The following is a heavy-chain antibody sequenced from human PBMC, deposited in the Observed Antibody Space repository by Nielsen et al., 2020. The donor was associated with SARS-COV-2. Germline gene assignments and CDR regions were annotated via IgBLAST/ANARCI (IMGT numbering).Heavy chain of an antibody. J-gene: IGHJ4*02. CDR3: AKDPRNGLVRGGIIDY. V-gene: IGHV3-30*18. Sequence: GESLKISCAASGFTFSNYGMHWVRQAPGKGLEWVAVISDDGRNKYYADSVKGRFTISRDNSKNTLYLQMNSLRAEDTAVYYCAKDPRNGLVRGGIIDYWSQGTLVTVSS. D-gene: IGHD3-10*01. CDR2: ISDDGRNK. CDR1: GFTFSNYG.